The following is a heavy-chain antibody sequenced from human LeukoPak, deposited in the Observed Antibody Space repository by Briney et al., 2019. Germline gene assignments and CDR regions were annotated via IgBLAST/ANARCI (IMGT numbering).Heavy chain of an antibody. Sequence: GGSLRLSCAASGFTFSSYAMHWVRQAPGKGLEWVAVISYDGSNKYYADSVKGRFTISRDNSKNTLYLQMNSLRAEDTAVYYCARDGNELRLGELSLYYFDYWGQGTLVTVSS. CDR3: ARDGNELRLGELSLYYFDY. D-gene: IGHD3-16*02. CDR2: ISYDGSNK. V-gene: IGHV3-30*04. J-gene: IGHJ4*02. CDR1: GFTFSSYA.